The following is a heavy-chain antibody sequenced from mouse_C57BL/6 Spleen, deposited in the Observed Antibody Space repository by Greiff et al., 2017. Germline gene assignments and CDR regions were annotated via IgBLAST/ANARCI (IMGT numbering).Heavy chain of an antibody. Sequence: DVQLQESGAELVKPGASVKLSCTASGFNIKDYYMHWVKQRTEQGLEWIGRIDPEDGETKYAPKFQGKATITADTSSNTAYLQLSSLTSEDTAVYYCAEGTAQARPYAMDYWGQGTSVTVSS. CDR1: GFNIKDYY. CDR3: AEGTAQARPYAMDY. V-gene: IGHV14-2*01. CDR2: IDPEDGET. J-gene: IGHJ4*01. D-gene: IGHD3-2*02.